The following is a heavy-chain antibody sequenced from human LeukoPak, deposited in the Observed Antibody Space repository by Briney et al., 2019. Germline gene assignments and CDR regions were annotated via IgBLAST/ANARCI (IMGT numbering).Heavy chain of an antibody. D-gene: IGHD2-2*01. CDR1: GYTFTGYY. CDR3: ARYCSSTSCYSDY. Sequence: GALVKVSCKASGYTFTGYYMHWVRQAPGQGLEYMGRINPISGGTVYAQKFQGRVTMTRDTSITTAYMELTRLTSDDTAVYYCARYCSSTSCYSDYWGQGTLVTVSS. CDR2: INPISGGT. V-gene: IGHV1-2*06. J-gene: IGHJ4*02.